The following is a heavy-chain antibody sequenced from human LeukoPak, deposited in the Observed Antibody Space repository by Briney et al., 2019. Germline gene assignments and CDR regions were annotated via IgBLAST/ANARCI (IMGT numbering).Heavy chain of an antibody. CDR3: ARCYDYGDYLGAWYFDL. V-gene: IGHV4-31*03. D-gene: IGHD4-17*01. J-gene: IGHJ2*01. CDR2: IYYSGST. CDR1: GGSISSGGYS. Sequence: SQTLSLTCTVSGGSISSGGYSWSWIRQHPGKGLEGIGYIYYSGSTYYNPSLKSRVTISVDTSKNQFSLKLSSVTAADTAVYYCARCYDYGDYLGAWYFDLWDRGTLITVSS.